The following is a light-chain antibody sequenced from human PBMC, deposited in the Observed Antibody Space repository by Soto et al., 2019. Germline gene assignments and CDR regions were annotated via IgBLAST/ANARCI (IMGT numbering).Light chain of an antibody. Sequence: EIVLTQSPGTLSLSPGERATLSCRASHSVSSSYLAWYQQKPGQAPRLLIYGASSRATGIPDRFSGSGSGTDFPRTISRREPEDFAVYYCQQYGSSPPYTFGRGTKLEI. CDR3: QQYGSSPPYT. CDR2: GAS. CDR1: HSVSSSY. V-gene: IGKV3-20*01. J-gene: IGKJ2*01.